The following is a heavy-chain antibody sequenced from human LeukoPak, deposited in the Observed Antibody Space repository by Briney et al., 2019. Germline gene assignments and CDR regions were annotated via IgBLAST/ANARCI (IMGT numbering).Heavy chain of an antibody. V-gene: IGHV3-23*01. D-gene: IGHD3-22*01. CDR3: AKRGVVIRVILVGFHKEAYYFDS. CDR2: ISGSGGT. J-gene: IGHJ4*02. CDR1: GITLSNYG. Sequence: GGSLRLSCAVSGITLSNYGMSWVRQAPGKGLEWVAGISGSGGTYYADSVKGRFTISRDNPKNTLYLQMNSLRAEDTAVYFCAKRGVVIRVILVGFHKEAYYFDSWGQGALVTVSS.